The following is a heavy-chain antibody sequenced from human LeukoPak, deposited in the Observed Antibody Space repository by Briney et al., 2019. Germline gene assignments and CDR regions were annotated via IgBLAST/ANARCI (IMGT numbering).Heavy chain of an antibody. V-gene: IGHV4-39*07. CDR1: GGSISSSSYY. Sequence: PSETLSLTCTVSGGSISSSSYYWGWIRQPPGKGLEWIGSIYHSGNTYYNPSLKGRVTISVDTSKNQFSLKLSSVTAADTAMYFCARSPRNDYFDSWGQGTLVTVSS. J-gene: IGHJ4*02. CDR3: ARSPRNDYFDS. CDR2: IYHSGNT.